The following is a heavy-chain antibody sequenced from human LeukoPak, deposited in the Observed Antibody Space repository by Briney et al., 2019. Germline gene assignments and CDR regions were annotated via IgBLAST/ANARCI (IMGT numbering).Heavy chain of an antibody. Sequence: SVXVSCKASGGTFSSYAISWVRQAPGQGLEWMGGIIPIFGTANYAQKFQGRVTITTDESTSTAYMELSSLRSEDTAVYYCARGNSETYYYDSSGTGGFDPWGQGTLVTVSS. CDR1: GGTFSSYA. J-gene: IGHJ5*02. D-gene: IGHD3-22*01. CDR3: ARGNSETYYYDSSGTGGFDP. V-gene: IGHV1-69*05. CDR2: IIPIFGTA.